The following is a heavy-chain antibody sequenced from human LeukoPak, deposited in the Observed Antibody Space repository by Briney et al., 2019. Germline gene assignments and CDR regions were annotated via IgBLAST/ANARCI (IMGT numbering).Heavy chain of an antibody. CDR3: ARLTGTRYFDY. J-gene: IGHJ4*02. CDR2: ISGSGGST. Sequence: GGSLRLSCAASGFTFSSYSMNWVRQAPGKGLEWVSAISGSGGSTYYADSVKGRFTISRDNSKNTLYLQMNSLRAEDTAVYYCARLTGTRYFDYWGQGTLVTVSS. D-gene: IGHD1-20*01. CDR1: GFTFSSYS. V-gene: IGHV3-23*01.